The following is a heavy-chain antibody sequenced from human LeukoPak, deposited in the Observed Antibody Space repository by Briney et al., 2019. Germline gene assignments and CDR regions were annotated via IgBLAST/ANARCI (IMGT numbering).Heavy chain of an antibody. D-gene: IGHD3-10*01. CDR2: IKQDGSEK. CDR1: GLIFSNYW. Sequence: PGGSLRLSCAASGLIFSNYWMSWVRQAPGKGLEWVANIKQDGSEKYYVDSVKGRFTISRDNAKNSLYLQMNSLRAEDTAVYYCARDYGSGPLGQDYWGQGTLVTVFS. CDR3: ARDYGSGPLGQDY. V-gene: IGHV3-7*01. J-gene: IGHJ4*02.